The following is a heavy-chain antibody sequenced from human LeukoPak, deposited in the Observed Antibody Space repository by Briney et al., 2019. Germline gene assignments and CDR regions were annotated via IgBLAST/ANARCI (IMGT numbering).Heavy chain of an antibody. CDR2: IRYDGSNK. Sequence: GGSLRLSCAASGFTFSSYGMHWVRQAPGKGLEWVAFIRYDGSNKYYADSVKGRFTISRDNSKNTLYLQMNSLRAEDTAVYYCAKGRTCSSTSCYPRGYNRFDPWGQGTLVTVSS. CDR1: GFTFSSYG. J-gene: IGHJ5*02. CDR3: AKGRTCSSTSCYPRGYNRFDP. V-gene: IGHV3-30*02. D-gene: IGHD2-2*01.